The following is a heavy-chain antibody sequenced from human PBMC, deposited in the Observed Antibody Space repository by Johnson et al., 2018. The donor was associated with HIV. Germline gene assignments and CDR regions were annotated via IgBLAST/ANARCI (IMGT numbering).Heavy chain of an antibody. D-gene: IGHD2-2*01. J-gene: IGHJ3*02. Sequence: VQLVESGGGLVRPGGSLRLSCATSGFTFDDYGMHWVRQAPGKGLEWVSGISWNGGSIGYADSVKGRFTISRDNSKNTLYLQMNSLRAEDTAVYYCARGGQLLQWDAFDIWGQGTMVTVSS. CDR1: GFTFDDYG. V-gene: IGHV3-9*01. CDR2: ISWNGGSI. CDR3: ARGGQLLQWDAFDI.